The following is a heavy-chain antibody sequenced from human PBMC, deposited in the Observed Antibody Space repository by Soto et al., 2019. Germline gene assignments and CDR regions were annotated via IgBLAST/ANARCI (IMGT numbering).Heavy chain of an antibody. CDR1: VDSVSSNSSA. V-gene: IGHV6-1*01. CDR2: TYYRSQWYA. D-gene: IGHD1-1*01. J-gene: IGHJ4*02. Sequence: SQTLSLTCVISVDSVSSNSSAWNWIRQSPSRALEWLGRTYYRSQWYADYAVSVQSRITINPDASQNQFSLHMNSVPPEDPAVYYCARGGLKDGYNYYFAYWGQGTLVTVSS. CDR3: ARGGLKDGYNYYFAY.